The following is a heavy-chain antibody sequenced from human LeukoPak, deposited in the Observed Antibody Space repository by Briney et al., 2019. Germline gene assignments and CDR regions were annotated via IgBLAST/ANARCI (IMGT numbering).Heavy chain of an antibody. J-gene: IGHJ6*03. Sequence: ASVKVSCKASGYTFTSYDINWVRNANGQGLEWMGWMNPNSGHTGYAQKFQGRVNMTRNTSISTAYMELSSLRSEDTAVYYCARKGSSSFYYYMDVWGKGTTVTVSS. CDR2: MNPNSGHT. V-gene: IGHV1-8*01. CDR1: GYTFTSYD. CDR3: ARKGSSSFYYYMDV.